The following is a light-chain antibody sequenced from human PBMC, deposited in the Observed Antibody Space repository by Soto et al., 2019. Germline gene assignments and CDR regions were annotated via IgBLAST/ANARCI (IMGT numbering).Light chain of an antibody. J-gene: IGKJ1*01. CDR1: ESITNW. CDR3: QQYKSPPWT. V-gene: IGKV1-5*03. Sequence: DIQMTQSPPTLSSSVGDRVTISCRASESITNWLAWYQHKPGKAPKLLIYKASSLESGVPSRFSGSGSGTEITLTISSLQPDEFATYYCQQYKSPPWTFGQGTKVEIK. CDR2: KAS.